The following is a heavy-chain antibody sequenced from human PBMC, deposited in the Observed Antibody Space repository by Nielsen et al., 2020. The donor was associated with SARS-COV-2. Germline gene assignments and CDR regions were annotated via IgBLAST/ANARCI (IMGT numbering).Heavy chain of an antibody. CDR1: GGSVSSNDW. CDR2: VSHSGSI. J-gene: IGHJ6*03. CDR3: ARGVLVVVPSPILGLGPFFYYFYLDV. Sequence: SETLSLTCAVSGGSVSSNDWWTWVRQSPGKGLEWIGEVSHSGSINYNPSLKSRVTFSMDNSKRQFSLRLTSVSAADTAVYFCARGVLVVVPSPILGLGPFFYYFYLDVWGKGTTVIVSS. D-gene: IGHD2-21*01. V-gene: IGHV4-4*02.